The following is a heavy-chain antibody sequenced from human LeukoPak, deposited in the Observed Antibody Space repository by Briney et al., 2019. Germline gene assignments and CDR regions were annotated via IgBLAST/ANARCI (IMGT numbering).Heavy chain of an antibody. J-gene: IGHJ6*02. V-gene: IGHV3-74*01. CDR3: ARRGTGHGMDV. CDR1: GFTFNNYW. CDR2: INNDGSSA. D-gene: IGHD1-1*01. Sequence: GGSLRLSCAASGFTFNNYWIHWVRHVPGKGLVWVSRINNDGSSASYVDSVKGRFTISRDNAKNTLFLQMNSLRAEDTAVYYCARRGTGHGMDVWGQGTTVIVSS.